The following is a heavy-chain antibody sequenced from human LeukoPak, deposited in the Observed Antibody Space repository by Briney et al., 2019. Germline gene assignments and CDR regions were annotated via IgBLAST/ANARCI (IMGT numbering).Heavy chain of an antibody. CDR2: ISYDGSNK. CDR3: ARGGLETAVKYFFDY. D-gene: IGHD1-1*01. V-gene: IGHV3-30*14. CDR1: GFTFSSYA. Sequence: GGSLRLSCAASGFTFSSYAMHWVRQAPGKGLEWVAVISYDGSNKYYADSVKGRFTISRGNSKNTVYLQINTLRVEDTAVYYCARGGLETAVKYFFDYWGQGTLITVSS. J-gene: IGHJ4*02.